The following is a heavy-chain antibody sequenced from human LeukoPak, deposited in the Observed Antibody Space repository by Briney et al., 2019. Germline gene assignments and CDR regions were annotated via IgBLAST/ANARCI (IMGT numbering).Heavy chain of an antibody. D-gene: IGHD3-22*01. J-gene: IGHJ5*02. Sequence: AASVKVSCKASGGTFSSYAISWVRQAPGQGLEWMGGIIPISGTANYAQKFQGRVTITTDESTSTAYMELSSPRSEDTAVYYCARGYYDSSGYLRRWFDPWGQGTLVTVSS. CDR2: IIPISGTA. V-gene: IGHV1-69*05. CDR3: ARGYYDSSGYLRRWFDP. CDR1: GGTFSSYA.